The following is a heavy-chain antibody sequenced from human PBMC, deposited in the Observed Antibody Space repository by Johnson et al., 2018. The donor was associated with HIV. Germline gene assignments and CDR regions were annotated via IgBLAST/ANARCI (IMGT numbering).Heavy chain of an antibody. CDR3: ARGWLGLDAFDI. J-gene: IGHJ3*02. D-gene: IGHD6-19*01. Sequence: VQLVESGGGVVQPGRSLRLSCAASRFTFSSYWMHWVRQVPGKGLEWVSGINWNGGSTAYADSVKGRFTISRDNAKNSLYLQMNSMGVEDTALYYCARGWLGLDAFDILGQGTMVTVSS. CDR1: RFTFSSYW. CDR2: INWNGGST. V-gene: IGHV3-20*04.